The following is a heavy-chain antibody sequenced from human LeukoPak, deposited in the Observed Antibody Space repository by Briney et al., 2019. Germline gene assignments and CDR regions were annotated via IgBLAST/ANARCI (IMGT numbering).Heavy chain of an antibody. CDR1: GGTFSSYA. V-gene: IGHV1-69*05. CDR3: ARERGDDIVVVVAATTWFDP. CDR2: IIPIFGTA. Sequence: SVKVSCKASGGTFSSYAISWVRQAPGQGLEWMGGIIPIFGTANYAQKFQGRVTITTDESTSTAYMELSSLRSEDTAVYYCARERGDDIVVVVAATTWFDPWGQGTLVTVSS. D-gene: IGHD2-15*01. J-gene: IGHJ5*02.